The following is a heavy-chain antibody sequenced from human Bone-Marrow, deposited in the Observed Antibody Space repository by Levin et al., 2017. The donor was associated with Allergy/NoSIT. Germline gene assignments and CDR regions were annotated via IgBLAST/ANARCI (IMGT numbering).Heavy chain of an antibody. Sequence: SQTLSLPCAVDGGSLNDYYWAWIRQPPGKGLEWIGEITHDGTSKNNPSLKSLESRLTLSIDASRNQFSLKINSVTAADAGVYYCARRKWLLYSRGDYNFDSWGQGILVTVSS. CDR2: ITHDGTS. J-gene: IGHJ4*02. V-gene: IGHV4-34*01. D-gene: IGHD3-3*01. CDR1: GGSLNDYY. CDR3: ARRKWLLYSRGDYNFDS.